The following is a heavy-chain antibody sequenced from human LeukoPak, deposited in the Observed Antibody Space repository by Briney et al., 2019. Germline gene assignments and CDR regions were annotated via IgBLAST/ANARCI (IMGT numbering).Heavy chain of an antibody. Sequence: GGSLRLSCAASGFTFSSYAMSWVRQAPGKGLEWVSAISGSGGSTYYADSVKGRFTISRDNSKSTLYLQMNRLRAEDTAVYYCAKARYGGNSDYYYYMDVWGKGTTVTVSS. J-gene: IGHJ6*03. CDR3: AKARYGGNSDYYYYMDV. CDR1: GFTFSSYA. V-gene: IGHV3-23*01. CDR2: ISGSGGST. D-gene: IGHD4-23*01.